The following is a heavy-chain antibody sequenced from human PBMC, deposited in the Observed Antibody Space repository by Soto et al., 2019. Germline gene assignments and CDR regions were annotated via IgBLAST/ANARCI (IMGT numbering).Heavy chain of an antibody. J-gene: IGHJ3*02. CDR1: DFAFNNYV. CDR2: ISSSGGGT. Sequence: EVQLLESGGGLAQPGGSLRLSCVVSDFAFNNYVISWVRQAPGKGLEWVTGISSSGGGTYYADSVKGRFTISRDTSKNTVDMQINSLRAEDTAVYYCAKDRDTALVEAAGTFDIWGQGTMVIVSS. D-gene: IGHD5-18*01. V-gene: IGHV3-23*01. CDR3: AKDRDTALVEAAGTFDI.